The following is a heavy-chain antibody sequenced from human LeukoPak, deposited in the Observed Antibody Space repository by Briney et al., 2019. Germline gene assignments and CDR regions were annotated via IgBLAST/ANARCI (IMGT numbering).Heavy chain of an antibody. D-gene: IGHD4-17*01. CDR3: ARRLDFGDYGNGFDY. Sequence: GGSLRLSCATSGFTFSDYYMTWIRQAQGGGLEWVAYINSGGGPIHYAVSVRGRFTISRDNAKNSLYLQMNSLRAEDTAVYYCARRLDFGDYGNGFDYWGQGSQVTVSS. CDR2: INSGGGPI. J-gene: IGHJ4*02. V-gene: IGHV3-11*01. CDR1: GFTFSDYY.